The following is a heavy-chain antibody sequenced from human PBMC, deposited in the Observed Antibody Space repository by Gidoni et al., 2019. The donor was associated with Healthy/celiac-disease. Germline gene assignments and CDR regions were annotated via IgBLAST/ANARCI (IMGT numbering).Heavy chain of an antibody. CDR2: INHSGST. D-gene: IGHD6-13*01. Sequence: QVQLQQWGAGLLTPSETLSLTCAVYGGSFSGYYWSWIRQPPGKGLEWIGEINHSGSTNYNPSLTSRVTISVDTSKNQFSLKLSSVTAADTAVYYCARASSSSWYYYYYMDVWGKGTTVTVSS. CDR3: ARASSSSWYYYYYMDV. V-gene: IGHV4-34*01. J-gene: IGHJ6*03. CDR1: GGSFSGYY.